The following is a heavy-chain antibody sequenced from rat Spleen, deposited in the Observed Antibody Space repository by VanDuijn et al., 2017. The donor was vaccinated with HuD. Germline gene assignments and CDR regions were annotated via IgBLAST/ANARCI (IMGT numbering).Heavy chain of an antibody. CDR1: ECPLSNYG. CDR2: IGGNGNA. V-gene: IGHV2-13*01. Sequence: QVRLKESGPGQVKPSLTLSLNCHVSECPLSNYGAFWVGPPPGKGLEWMGVIGGNGNANYNSALKSRLSISRDTSKSQVYLKMNSLQTGDTATYYCARSYGGYTQHWFAYWGQGTLVTVSS. CDR3: ARSYGGYTQHWFAY. D-gene: IGHD1-11*01. J-gene: IGHJ3*01.